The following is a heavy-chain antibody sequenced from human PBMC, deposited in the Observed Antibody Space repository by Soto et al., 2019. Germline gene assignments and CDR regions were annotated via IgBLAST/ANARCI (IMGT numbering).Heavy chain of an antibody. J-gene: IGHJ4*02. CDR1: GGSISSSSYY. V-gene: IGHV4-39*01. CDR3: ARLGTSGYYADGFDY. D-gene: IGHD3-22*01. CDR2: IYYSGST. Sequence: SETLSLTCTVSGGSISSSSYYWGWIRQPPGKGLEWIGSIYYSGSTYYNPSLKSRVTISVDTSKNQFSLKLSSVTAADTAVYYCARLGTSGYYADGFDYWRQGTLVTVYS.